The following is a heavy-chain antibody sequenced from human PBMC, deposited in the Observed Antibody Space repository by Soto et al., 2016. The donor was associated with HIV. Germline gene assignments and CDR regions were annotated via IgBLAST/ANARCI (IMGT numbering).Heavy chain of an antibody. Sequence: EVQLVESGGGLVQPGGSLRLSCAASEFIVSSNYMNWVRQAPGQGLEWVSIIYSGGDTNYADSVKGRFIISRDNSKNTLYLQINSLRAEDTAVYYCARDPLRRQGAFDIWGQGTLVTVSS. CDR1: EFIVSSNY. CDR3: ARDPLRRQGAFDI. D-gene: IGHD4-17*01. V-gene: IGHV3-66*01. J-gene: IGHJ3*02. CDR2: IYSGGDT.